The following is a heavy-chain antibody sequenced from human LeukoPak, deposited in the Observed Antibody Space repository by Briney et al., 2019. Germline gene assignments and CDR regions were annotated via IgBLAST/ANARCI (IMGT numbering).Heavy chain of an antibody. CDR2: IYTGGNT. CDR1: GFTVSSTY. Sequence: GGSLRLSCAASGFTVSSTYMSWVRQPPGKGLEWISVIYTGGNTFYADSVRGRFTISRDNSKNTLYLQMNSLRAEDTAVYYCARDLVSLGAFKAFDIWGQGTMVTVSS. J-gene: IGHJ3*02. CDR3: ARDLVSLGAFKAFDI. V-gene: IGHV3-53*01. D-gene: IGHD3-9*01.